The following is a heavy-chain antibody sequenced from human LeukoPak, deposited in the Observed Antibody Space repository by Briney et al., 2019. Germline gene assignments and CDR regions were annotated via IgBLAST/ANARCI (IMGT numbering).Heavy chain of an antibody. CDR3: AKDGSRVDYYGSGSPGWYFDY. D-gene: IGHD3-10*01. Sequence: PGGSLRLSCAASGFTFSSYAMSWVRQAPGKGLEWVSAISGSGGSTYYADSVKGRFTISRDNSKNTLYLQMNSLRAEDTAVYYCAKDGSRVDYYGSGSPGWYFDYWGQGTLVTVS. CDR2: ISGSGGST. J-gene: IGHJ4*02. CDR1: GFTFSSYA. V-gene: IGHV3-23*01.